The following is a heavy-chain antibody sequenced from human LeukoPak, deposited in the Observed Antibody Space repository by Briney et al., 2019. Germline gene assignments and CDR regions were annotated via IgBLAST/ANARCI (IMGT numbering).Heavy chain of an antibody. V-gene: IGHV4-30-2*01. CDR3: VREVRDFDFLTGYYKRYFDY. CDR2: IYHSGST. J-gene: IGHJ4*02. D-gene: IGHD3-9*01. Sequence: SETLSLTCAVSGGSISSGGYSWSWIRQPPGRGLEWIGYIYHSGSTYHNPSLKNPVTISLDRSKNQFSLKLRSVTAADAVVYYCVREVRDFDFLTGYYKRYFDYWGQGTLVTVSS. CDR1: GGSISSGGYS.